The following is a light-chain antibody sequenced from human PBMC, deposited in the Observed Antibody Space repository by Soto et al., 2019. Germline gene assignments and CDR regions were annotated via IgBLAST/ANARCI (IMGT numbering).Light chain of an antibody. CDR3: HQYGSSPLT. J-gene: IGKJ5*01. Sequence: EIALTQSPGTLSFSPGERATLSCRASQSVSSSYLAWYQQKPGQAPRLLIYGAASRATGIPDRFSCSGSGTDFTLTISRLEPEDLAVYYCHQYGSSPLTFGQGTRLEIK. CDR2: GAA. CDR1: QSVSSSY. V-gene: IGKV3-20*01.